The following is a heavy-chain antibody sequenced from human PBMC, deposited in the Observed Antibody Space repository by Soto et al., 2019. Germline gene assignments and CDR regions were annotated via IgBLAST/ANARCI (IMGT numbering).Heavy chain of an antibody. D-gene: IGHD3-10*01. CDR3: ARGQRVRGVIIAIGNYYYGMDV. Sequence: PGGSLRLSCAASGFTFSSYAMHWVRQAPGKGLEWVAVISYDGSNKYYADSVKGRFTISRDNSKNTLYLQMNSLRAEDTAVYYCARGQRVRGVIIAIGNYYYGMDVWGQGTTVTVSS. CDR1: GFTFSSYA. J-gene: IGHJ6*02. V-gene: IGHV3-30-3*01. CDR2: ISYDGSNK.